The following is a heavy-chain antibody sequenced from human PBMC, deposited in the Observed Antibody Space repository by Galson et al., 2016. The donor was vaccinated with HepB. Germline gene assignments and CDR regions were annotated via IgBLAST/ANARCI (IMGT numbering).Heavy chain of an antibody. D-gene: IGHD1-1*01. V-gene: IGHV3-49*04. CDR2: IRSNAFNGAT. CDR3: TRDWSPLDY. Sequence: SLRLSCATSDFTFGDFAMSWVRQAPGKGLEWVGTIRSNAFNGATEYAASVTGRFIISRDNSKGIAYLQMNSRRTEDTAIYYCTRDWSPLDYWGQGTLVTVSS. J-gene: IGHJ4*02. CDR1: DFTFGDFA.